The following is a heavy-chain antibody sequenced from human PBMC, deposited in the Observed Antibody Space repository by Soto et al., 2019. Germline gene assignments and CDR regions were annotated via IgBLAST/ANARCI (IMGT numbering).Heavy chain of an antibody. CDR1: GFTFSSYA. D-gene: IGHD3-22*01. CDR2: ISYDGSNK. CDR3: ARDMISPYYYDSSGYQLDY. Sequence: GGSLRLCCSASGFTFSSYAMHRVRQAPGKGLEWVAVISYDGSNKYYADSVKGRFTISRDNSKNTLYLQMNSLRAEDTAVYYCARDMISPYYYDSSGYQLDYWGQGTLVTVSS. V-gene: IGHV3-30-3*01. J-gene: IGHJ4*02.